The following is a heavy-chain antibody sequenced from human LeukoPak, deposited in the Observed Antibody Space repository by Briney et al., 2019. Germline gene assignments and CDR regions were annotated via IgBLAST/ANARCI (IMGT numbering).Heavy chain of an antibody. Sequence: SETRSLTCTVSGGSISSYYWSWIRQPPGKGLEWIAYISDIGSINYNPSLKSRVTISLDTSKNQFSLKLSSVTAADTAVYYCAGHHPRNTVDFWGQGTLVTVSS. D-gene: IGHD2-8*02. CDR3: AGHHPRNTVDF. CDR1: GGSISSYY. V-gene: IGHV4-59*08. J-gene: IGHJ4*02. CDR2: ISDIGSI.